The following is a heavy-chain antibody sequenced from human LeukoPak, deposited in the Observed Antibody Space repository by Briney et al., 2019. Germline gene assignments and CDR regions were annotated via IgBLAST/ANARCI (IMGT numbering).Heavy chain of an antibody. Sequence: PGGSLRLSCAASGFTFSTYWMHWVRQAPGTGLVWVSLINSDGSSTNYADSVKGRFTISRDNAKNTLYLQMKSLRAEDTAAYYCARFNGWYYFDYWGQGTLVTVSS. J-gene: IGHJ4*02. CDR3: ARFNGWYYFDY. CDR2: INSDGSST. CDR1: GFTFSTYW. V-gene: IGHV3-74*01. D-gene: IGHD6-19*01.